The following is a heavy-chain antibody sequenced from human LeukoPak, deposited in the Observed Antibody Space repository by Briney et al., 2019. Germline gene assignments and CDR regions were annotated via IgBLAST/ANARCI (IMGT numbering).Heavy chain of an antibody. CDR2: IYHSGST. J-gene: IGHJ4*02. D-gene: IGHD1-26*01. CDR1: GGSITTNSYY. Sequence: SETLSLTCTVSGGSITTNSYYWGWIRQPPGKGLEWIGSIYHSGSTYYNPSLKSRVTISVDTSKNQFSLKLSSVTAADTAVYYCARVVVGATYRTYYFDYSGQGTLVTVSS. V-gene: IGHV4-39*07. CDR3: ARVVVGATYRTYYFDY.